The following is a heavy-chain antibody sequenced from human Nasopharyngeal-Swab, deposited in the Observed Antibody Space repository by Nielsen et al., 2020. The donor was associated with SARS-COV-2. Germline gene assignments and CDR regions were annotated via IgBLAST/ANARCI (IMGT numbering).Heavy chain of an antibody. CDR1: GLTLISHY. CDR3: ARVSELSRSYYYYGMDV. J-gene: IGHJ6*02. V-gene: IGHV1-46*01. D-gene: IGHD1-26*01. CDR2: INPSGSNT. Sequence: APLEGSFQASGLTLISHYIHWGRPAPGQRLEWMGIINPSGSNTRYAQKFQGRVTMTRDTSTSTVNMELSSLRSEDTAVYYCARVSELSRSYYYYGMDVWGQGTTVTVSS.